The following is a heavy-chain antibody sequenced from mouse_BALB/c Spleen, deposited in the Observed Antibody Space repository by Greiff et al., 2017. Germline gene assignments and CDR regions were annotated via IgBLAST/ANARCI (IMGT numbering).Heavy chain of an antibody. CDR1: GFTFSSYA. CDR3: AREGYYAYYFDY. D-gene: IGHD2-3*01. CDR2: ISSGGST. J-gene: IGHJ2*01. Sequence: EVILVESGGGLVKPGGSLKLSCAASGFTFSSYAMSWVRQTPEKRLEWVASISSGGSTYYPDSVKGRFTISRDNARNILYLQMSSLRSEDTAMYYCAREGYYAYYFDYWGQGTTLTVSS. V-gene: IGHV5-6-5*01.